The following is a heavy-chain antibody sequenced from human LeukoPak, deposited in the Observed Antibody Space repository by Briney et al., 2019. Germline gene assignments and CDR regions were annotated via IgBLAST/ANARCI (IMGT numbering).Heavy chain of an antibody. Sequence: GGSLRLSCAASGFTFSSYAISWVRQAPGKGLEWVSAISGSGGSTYYADSEKGRFTVSRDNSKNTLYLQMNSLRAEDTAVYYCARGRCSGGSCYSGWNYYYYYMDVWGKGTTVTVSS. CDR1: GFTFSSYA. J-gene: IGHJ6*03. CDR3: ARGRCSGGSCYSGWNYYYYYMDV. CDR2: ISGSGGST. D-gene: IGHD2-15*01. V-gene: IGHV3-23*01.